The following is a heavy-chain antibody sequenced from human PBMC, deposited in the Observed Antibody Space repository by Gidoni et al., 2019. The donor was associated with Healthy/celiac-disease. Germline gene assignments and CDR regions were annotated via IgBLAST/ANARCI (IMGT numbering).Heavy chain of an antibody. CDR1: GFTFSSYA. CDR3: AKVHSIIGSSGRYLTPPDAFDI. V-gene: IGHV3-23*01. J-gene: IGHJ3*02. CDR2: ISGSGGST. Sequence: EVQLLESGGGLVQPGGSLRLSCAASGFTFSSYAMSWVRQAPGKGLEWVSAISGSGGSTYYADSVKGRFTISRDNSKNTLYLQMNSLRAEDTAVYYCAKVHSIIGSSGRYLTPPDAFDIWGQGTMVTVSS. D-gene: IGHD3-9*01.